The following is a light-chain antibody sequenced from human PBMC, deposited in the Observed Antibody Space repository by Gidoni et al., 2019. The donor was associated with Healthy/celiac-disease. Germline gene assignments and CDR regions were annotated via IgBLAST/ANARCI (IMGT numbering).Light chain of an antibody. Sequence: SYELTQPPSVSVSPGQTASITCSGDKLGDKYACWYQQKPGQSPVLVIYQDSKRPSGIPERFSGSNSGNTATLTFSGTQAMDEADYYCQAWDSSDNWVFGGGTKLTVL. CDR2: QDS. J-gene: IGLJ3*02. CDR1: KLGDKY. V-gene: IGLV3-1*01. CDR3: QAWDSSDNWV.